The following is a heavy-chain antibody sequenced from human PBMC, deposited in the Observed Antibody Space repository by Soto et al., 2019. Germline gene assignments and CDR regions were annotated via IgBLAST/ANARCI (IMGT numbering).Heavy chain of an antibody. CDR2: ISGSGGST. D-gene: IGHD4-17*01. J-gene: IGHJ5*02. V-gene: IGHV3-23*01. Sequence: GGFLRPSCAASGFTFSSYAMSWVRQAPGKGLEWVSAISGSGGSTYYADSVKGRFTISRDNSKNTLYLQMNSLRAEDTAVYYCAKDRLHGDYFSWFDPWGQGTLVTVSS. CDR1: GFTFSSYA. CDR3: AKDRLHGDYFSWFDP.